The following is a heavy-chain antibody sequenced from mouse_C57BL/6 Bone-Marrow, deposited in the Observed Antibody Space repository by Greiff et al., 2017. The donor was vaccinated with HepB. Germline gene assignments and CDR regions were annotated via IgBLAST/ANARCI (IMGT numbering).Heavy chain of an antibody. CDR1: GYTFTSYW. CDR2: IYPSDSET. V-gene: IGHV1-61*01. CDR3: ARRSNYEGVCWYVDV. D-gene: IGHD2-5*01. J-gene: IGHJ1*03. Sequence: QVQLQQPGAELVRPGSSVKLSCKASGYTFTSYWMDWVKQRPGQGLEWIGNIYPSDSETHYNQKFKDKATLTVDKSSSTAYMQLSSLTSEDSAVYYCARRSNYEGVCWYVDVWGTGTTVTVSS.